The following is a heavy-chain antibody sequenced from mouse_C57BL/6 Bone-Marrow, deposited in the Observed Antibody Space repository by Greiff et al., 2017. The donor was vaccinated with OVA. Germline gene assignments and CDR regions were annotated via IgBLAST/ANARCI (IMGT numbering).Heavy chain of an antibody. CDR2: ISDGGSYT. D-gene: IGHD1-1*01. J-gene: IGHJ3*01. CDR3: ARSYGSLTY. V-gene: IGHV5-4*03. Sequence: EVKLVESGGGLVKPGGSLKLSCAASGFTFSSYAMSWVRQTPEKRLEWVATISDGGSYTYYPDNVKGRFTISRDNAKNNLYLQMSHLKSEDTAMYYCARSYGSLTYWGQGTLVTVSA. CDR1: GFTFSSYA.